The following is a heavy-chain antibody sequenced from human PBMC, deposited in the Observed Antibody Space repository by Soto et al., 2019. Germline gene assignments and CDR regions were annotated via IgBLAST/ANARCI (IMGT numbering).Heavy chain of an antibody. CDR1: GYTFTGYG. CDR3: GRSNYYDSLDH. CDR2: ISGYNGDT. D-gene: IGHD3-22*01. J-gene: IGHJ4*02. Sequence: ASVKVSCKSSGYTFTGYGISWMRQAPGQGLEWMGRISGYNGDTNYAPKVQGRVTMTSDKSTSTAYMELRSLTYDDTAVYYCGRSNYYDSLDHWGQGTLVTVSS. V-gene: IGHV1-18*04.